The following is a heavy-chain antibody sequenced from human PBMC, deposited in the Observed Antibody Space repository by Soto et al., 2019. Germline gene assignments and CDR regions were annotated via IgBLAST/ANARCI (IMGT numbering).Heavy chain of an antibody. Sequence: SQTLSLTCAISGDSVSSNSAAWNWIRQSPSGGLEWLGRTYYRSRWYNDYAVSVRSRITINPDTSKNQFSLHLNSVTAADTAVYYCASGIAVAYDYWGQGTLVTVSS. CDR2: TYYRSRWYN. D-gene: IGHD6-19*01. CDR3: ASGIAVAYDY. CDR1: GDSVSSNSAA. V-gene: IGHV6-1*01. J-gene: IGHJ4*02.